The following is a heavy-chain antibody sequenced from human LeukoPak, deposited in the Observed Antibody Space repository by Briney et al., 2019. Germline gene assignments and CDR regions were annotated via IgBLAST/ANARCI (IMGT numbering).Heavy chain of an antibody. CDR2: INHSGST. Sequence: SETLSLTCAVYGGSFSGYYWSWIRQPPGKGLEWIGEINHSGSTNYNPSLKSRVTISVDTSKNQFFLKLSSVTAADTAVYHCARVLGGGYCSGGSCRLFDSWGQGTLVTVSS. CDR3: ARVLGGGYCSGGSCRLFDS. J-gene: IGHJ4*02. D-gene: IGHD2-15*01. CDR1: GGSFSGYY. V-gene: IGHV4-34*01.